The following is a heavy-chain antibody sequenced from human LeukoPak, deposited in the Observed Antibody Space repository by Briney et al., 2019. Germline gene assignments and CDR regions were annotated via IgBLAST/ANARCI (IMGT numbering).Heavy chain of an antibody. J-gene: IGHJ6*03. CDR1: GFTFSSYW. CDR2: IKQDGSEK. CDR3: ARDGLYGSGSYPYYYMDV. D-gene: IGHD3-10*01. Sequence: GGSLRLSCAASGFTFSSYWMSWVRQAPGKGLEWVANIKQDGSEKYYVDSVKGRFTISRDNAKNSLYLQMNSLRAEDTAVYYCARDGLYGSGSYPYYYMDVWGKGTTVTISS. V-gene: IGHV3-7*01.